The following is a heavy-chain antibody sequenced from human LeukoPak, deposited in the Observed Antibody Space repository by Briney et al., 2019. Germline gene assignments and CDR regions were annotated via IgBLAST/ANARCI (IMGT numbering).Heavy chain of an antibody. CDR2: ISSTADIV. Sequence: GGSLRLSCAASGFTFSEYYMSWIRPAPGKGLEWVSDISSTADIVSYADFVLGRFTISRDNGDDSLSLQLNNLRAEDTAVYYCARETVAGTFDYWSQGTLVTVSS. J-gene: IGHJ4*02. CDR3: ARETVAGTFDY. D-gene: IGHD6-19*01. CDR1: GFTFSEYY. V-gene: IGHV3-11*01.